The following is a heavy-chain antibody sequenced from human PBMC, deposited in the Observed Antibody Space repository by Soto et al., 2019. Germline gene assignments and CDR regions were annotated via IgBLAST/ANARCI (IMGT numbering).Heavy chain of an antibody. CDR3: ARDLKHIVVVPADKSNGNWFDP. CDR2: ISSSGSTI. D-gene: IGHD2-2*01. CDR1: GFTFSDYY. V-gene: IGHV3-11*01. J-gene: IGHJ5*02. Sequence: GGSLRLSCAASGFTFSDYYMSWIRQAPGKGLEWVSYISSSGSTIYYADSVKGRFTISRDNAKNSLYLQMNSVRAEDTAVYYCARDLKHIVVVPADKSNGNWFDPWGQGTLVTVSS.